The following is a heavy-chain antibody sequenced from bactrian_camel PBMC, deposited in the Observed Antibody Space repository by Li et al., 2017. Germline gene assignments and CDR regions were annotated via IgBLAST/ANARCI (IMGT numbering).Heavy chain of an antibody. CDR1: GSSYC. D-gene: IGHD2*01. Sequence: HVQLVESGGGSVQAGGSLRLACAVSGSSYCLGWFRQAPGKEPEGVASINSDSLTAYSESVKGRFAISHDNAKNTLYLQMNSLKPGDTAMYYCATVPMPYFRTSFLTSVPARYRYSGQGTQVTVS. CDR2: INSDSLTA. J-gene: IGHJ4*01. V-gene: IGHV3-2*01.